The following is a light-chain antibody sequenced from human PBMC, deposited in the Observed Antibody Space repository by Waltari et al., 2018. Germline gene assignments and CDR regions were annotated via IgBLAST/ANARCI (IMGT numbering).Light chain of an antibody. Sequence: QSALTQPASVSGSPGQSITISCTGTSSDVGGYNYVSWYQQHPGKAPKLKIYEVSNRPSGVSNRFSGSKSGNTASLTISGLQTEDEADYYCSSYTSRSTVVFGGGTKLTVV. CDR3: SSYTSRSTVV. CDR2: EVS. CDR1: SSDVGGYNY. V-gene: IGLV2-14*01. J-gene: IGLJ2*01.